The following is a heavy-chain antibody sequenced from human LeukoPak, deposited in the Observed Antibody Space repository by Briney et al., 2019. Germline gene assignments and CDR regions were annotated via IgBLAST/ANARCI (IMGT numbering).Heavy chain of an antibody. CDR3: AKDDDFWSGYTDY. CDR2: ISGSGGST. J-gene: IGHJ4*02. CDR1: GFTFSSYA. V-gene: IGHV3-23*01. Sequence: GGSLRLSCAAPGFTFSSYAMSWVRQAPGKGLEWVSAISGSGGSTYYADSVKGRFTISRDNSKNTLYLQMNSLRAEDTAVYYCAKDDDFWSGYTDYWGQGTLVTVSS. D-gene: IGHD3-3*01.